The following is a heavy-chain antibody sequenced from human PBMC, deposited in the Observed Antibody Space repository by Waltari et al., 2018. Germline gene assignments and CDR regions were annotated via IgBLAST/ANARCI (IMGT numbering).Heavy chain of an antibody. D-gene: IGHD2-15*01. CDR3: ARDRGCSGGSCYVGDWFDP. J-gene: IGHJ5*02. Sequence: QVQLQESGPGLVKPSATLSLTCPASGYSISRVSYWGWLRRPPGKGLEWIGSIYHSGGTYYKPSLKSRVTISVDTSKNQFSLKLSSVTAADTAVYYCARDRGCSGGSCYVGDWFDPWGQGTLVTVSS. CDR2: IYHSGGT. V-gene: IGHV4-38-2*02. CDR1: GYSISRVSY.